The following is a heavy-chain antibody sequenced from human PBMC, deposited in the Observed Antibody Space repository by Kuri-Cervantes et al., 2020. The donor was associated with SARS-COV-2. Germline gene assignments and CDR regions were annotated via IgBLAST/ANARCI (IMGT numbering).Heavy chain of an antibody. CDR1: GYSISSGYY. D-gene: IGHD1-1*01. CDR2: ISSSSSTI. Sequence: LSLTCTVSGYSISSGYYWGWIRQPPGKGLEWVSYISSSSSTIYYADSVKGRFTISRDNAKNSLYLQMNSLRAEDTAVYYCAREGTYAFDIWGQGTMVTVSS. CDR3: AREGTYAFDI. J-gene: IGHJ3*02. V-gene: IGHV3-11*04.